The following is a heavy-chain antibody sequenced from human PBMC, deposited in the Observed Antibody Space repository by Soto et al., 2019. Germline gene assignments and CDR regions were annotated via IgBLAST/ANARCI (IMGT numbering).Heavy chain of an antibody. CDR3: ARGDIVGATVLQTLGYMDV. D-gene: IGHD1-26*01. J-gene: IGHJ6*02. Sequence: QVQLVESGGGVVQPGRSLRLSCAASGFTFSSYAMHWVRQAPGKGLEWVAVISYDGSNKYYADSVKGRFTISRDNSKNTLYLQMNSLRAEDMAVYYCARGDIVGATVLQTLGYMDVWGQGTTVTVSS. CDR2: ISYDGSNK. V-gene: IGHV3-30-3*01. CDR1: GFTFSSYA.